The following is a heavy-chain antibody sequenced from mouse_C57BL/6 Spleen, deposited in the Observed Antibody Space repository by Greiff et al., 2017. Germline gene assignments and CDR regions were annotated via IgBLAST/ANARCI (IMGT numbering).Heavy chain of an antibody. CDR1: GYTFTSYW. V-gene: IGHV1-55*01. Sequence: VQLQQSGAELVKPGASVKMSCKASGYTFTSYWITWVKQRPGQGLEWIGDIYPGSGSTNYNEKFKSKATLTVDTSSSTAYMQLSSLTSEDSAVYYCASYYDYGRGTFDYWGQGTTLTVSS. CDR2: IYPGSGST. D-gene: IGHD2-4*01. J-gene: IGHJ2*01. CDR3: ASYYDYGRGTFDY.